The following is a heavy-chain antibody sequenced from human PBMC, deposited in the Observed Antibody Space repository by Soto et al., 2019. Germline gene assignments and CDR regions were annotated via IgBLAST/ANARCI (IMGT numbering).Heavy chain of an antibody. J-gene: IGHJ4*02. CDR2: INPNSGGT. Sequence: QVPLVQSGAEVKKPGASVKVSCKASGYTFTGYYMHWVRQAPGQGLEWMGWINPNSGGTNYAQKFQGWVTMTRDTSISTAYMELSRLRSDDTAVYYCARSSMTTVTRPFDYWGQGTLVTVSS. V-gene: IGHV1-2*04. CDR3: ARSSMTTVTRPFDY. CDR1: GYTFTGYY. D-gene: IGHD4-17*01.